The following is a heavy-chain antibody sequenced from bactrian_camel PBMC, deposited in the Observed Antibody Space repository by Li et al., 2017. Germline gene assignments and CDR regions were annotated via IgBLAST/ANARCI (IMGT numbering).Heavy chain of an antibody. CDR3: AAGYNR. CDR2: IDEDGFI. CDR1: GLTFIGGNC. D-gene: IGHD5*01. V-gene: IGHV3S55*01. Sequence: HVQLVESGGGSVQAGGSLRLSCAASGLTFIGGNCMGWFRQAPGREREGVAAIDEDGFIRYRDSVKGRFTVAKDNAQNTLSLQMNSVTPEDAGVYFCAAGYNRWGQGTQVTV. J-gene: IGHJ4*01.